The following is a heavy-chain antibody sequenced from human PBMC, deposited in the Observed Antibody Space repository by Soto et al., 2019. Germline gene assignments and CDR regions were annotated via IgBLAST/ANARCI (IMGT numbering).Heavy chain of an antibody. CDR3: ARVRSGWGIDY. CDR1: GGSISSYY. J-gene: IGHJ4*02. CDR2: INHSGST. D-gene: IGHD6-19*01. Sequence: SETLSLTCSVSGGSISSYYRSWIRQPPGKGLEWIGEINHSGSTNYNPSLKSRVTISVDTSKNQFSLKLSSVTAADTAVYYCARVRSGWGIDYWGQGTLVTVSS. V-gene: IGHV4-34*01.